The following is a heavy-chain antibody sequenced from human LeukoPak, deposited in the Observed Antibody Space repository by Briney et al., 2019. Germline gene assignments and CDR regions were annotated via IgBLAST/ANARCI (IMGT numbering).Heavy chain of an antibody. CDR1: GGSFSGYY. Sequence: SETLSLTCAVYGGSFSGYYWSWIRQPPGKGLEWIGEINHSGSTNYNPSLKSRVTISVDTSKNQFSLKLSSVTAADTAVYYCARESVIGYCSGGSCVEWFDPWGQGTLVTVSS. CDR2: INHSGST. CDR3: ARESVIGYCSGGSCVEWFDP. D-gene: IGHD2-15*01. J-gene: IGHJ5*02. V-gene: IGHV4-34*01.